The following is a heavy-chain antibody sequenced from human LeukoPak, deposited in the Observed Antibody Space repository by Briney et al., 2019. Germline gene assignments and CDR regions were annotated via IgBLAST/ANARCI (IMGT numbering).Heavy chain of an antibody. D-gene: IGHD3-22*01. CDR2: ISSSSSTI. CDR3: ARSDYYDSSGHDY. CDR1: GFTFSSYS. V-gene: IGHV3-48*04. Sequence: PGGSLRLSCAASGFTFSSYSMNWVHQAPGKGLEWVSYISSSSSTIYYADSVKGRFTISRDNAKNSLYLQMNSLRAEDTAVYYCARSDYYDSSGHDYWGQGTLVTVSS. J-gene: IGHJ4*02.